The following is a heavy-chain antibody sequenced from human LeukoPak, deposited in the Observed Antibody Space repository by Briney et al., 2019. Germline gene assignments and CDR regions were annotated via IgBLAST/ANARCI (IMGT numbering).Heavy chain of an antibody. CDR2: IYPGDSDT. CDR1: GYTFARYW. Sequence: GESLKISCKGSGYTFARYWIGWVRQMPGKGLEWMGIIYPGDSDTRYSPSFQGQVTISADKSISTAYLQWSSLKASDTAMYYCARVIIPEGDLYYYHHYYMDVWGTGTTVTVSS. CDR3: ARVIIPEGDLYYYHHYYMDV. V-gene: IGHV5-51*01. D-gene: IGHD1-26*01. J-gene: IGHJ6*03.